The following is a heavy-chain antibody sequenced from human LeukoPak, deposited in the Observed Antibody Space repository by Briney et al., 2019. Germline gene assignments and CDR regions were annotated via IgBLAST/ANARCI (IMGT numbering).Heavy chain of an antibody. CDR2: ISSSSTYI. D-gene: IGHD4-17*01. CDR3: ARAPETYGDYGPIYYGMDV. CDR1: GFTFSSYS. Sequence: GGSLRLSCAASGFTFSSYSMNWVRQAPGKGLEWVSSISSSSTYIYYADSLKGRFTIPRDNAKNSLYLQMNSLRAEDTAVYYCARAPETYGDYGPIYYGMDVWGKGTTVTVSS. J-gene: IGHJ6*04. V-gene: IGHV3-21*01.